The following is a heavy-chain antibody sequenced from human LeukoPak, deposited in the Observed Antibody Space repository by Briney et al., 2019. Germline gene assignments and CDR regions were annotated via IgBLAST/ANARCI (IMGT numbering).Heavy chain of an antibody. CDR3: ARVGYYESSGYYEY. Sequence: GSSVKVSYKASGGTFSSYAISWVRQAPGQGLEWMGRINPNSGGTNYAQKFQGRVTMTRDTSISTVYMELSRLRSDDTAVYYCARVGYYESSGYYEYWGQGTLVTVSS. D-gene: IGHD3-22*01. CDR2: INPNSGGT. CDR1: GGTFSSYA. V-gene: IGHV1-2*06. J-gene: IGHJ4*02.